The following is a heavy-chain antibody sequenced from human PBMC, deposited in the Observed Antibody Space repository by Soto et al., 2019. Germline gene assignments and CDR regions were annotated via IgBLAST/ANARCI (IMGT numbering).Heavy chain of an antibody. J-gene: IGHJ6*02. CDR2: IIPIFGTA. V-gene: IGHV1-69*01. CDR1: GGTFSSYA. CDR3: ARDGAAILGAYYYGMDV. D-gene: IGHD1-26*01. Sequence: QVQLVQSGAEVKKPGSSVKVSCKASGGTFSSYAISWVRQAPGQGLEWMGGIIPIFGTANYAQKLQGRVTITADESTSTAYMELSSLRSEDTAVYYCARDGAAILGAYYYGMDVWGQGTTVTVSS.